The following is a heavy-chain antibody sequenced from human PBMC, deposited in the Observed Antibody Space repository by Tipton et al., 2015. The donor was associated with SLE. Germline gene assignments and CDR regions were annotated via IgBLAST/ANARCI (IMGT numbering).Heavy chain of an antibody. Sequence: TLSLTCTVSGVSTSSGGYFWNWIRHYPGKGLEWIGSIHHSGTTHYNPSLKSRVTISIDTSKNQFSLKLSSVTAADTAVYYCARGGGSYYDYWGQGTLVTVSS. CDR1: GVSTSSGGYF. CDR3: ARGGGSYYDY. CDR2: IHHSGTT. J-gene: IGHJ4*02. D-gene: IGHD1-26*01. V-gene: IGHV4-31*03.